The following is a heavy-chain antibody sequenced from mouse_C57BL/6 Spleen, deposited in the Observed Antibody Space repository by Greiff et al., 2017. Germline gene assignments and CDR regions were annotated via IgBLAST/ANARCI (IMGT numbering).Heavy chain of an antibody. CDR3: ARSPTGTRGYFDV. V-gene: IGHV1-72*01. CDR1: GYTFTSYW. J-gene: IGHJ1*03. CDR2: IDPNSGGT. D-gene: IGHD4-1*02. Sequence: QVQLKQPGAELVKPGASVKLSCKASGYTFTSYWMHWVKQRPGRGLEWIGRIDPNSGGTKYNEKFKSKATLTVDKPSSTAYMQLSSLTSEDSAVYYCARSPTGTRGYFDVWGTGTTVTVSS.